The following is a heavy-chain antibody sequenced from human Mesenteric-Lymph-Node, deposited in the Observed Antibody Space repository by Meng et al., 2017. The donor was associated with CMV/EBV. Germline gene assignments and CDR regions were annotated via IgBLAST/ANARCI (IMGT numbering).Heavy chain of an antibody. D-gene: IGHD6-19*01. CDR1: GFSFSSLG. V-gene: IGHV3-30*02. Sequence: GESLKISCEVSGFSFSSLGMHWVHQAPGKGLEWVAFIRYDGGSQYYAGSVKGRFTISRDNSKNTVFLQMTSLRVDDTAVYYCAKRPRGLVVDYFDYWGQGTLVTVSS. CDR3: AKRPRGLVVDYFDY. CDR2: IRYDGGSQ. J-gene: IGHJ4*02.